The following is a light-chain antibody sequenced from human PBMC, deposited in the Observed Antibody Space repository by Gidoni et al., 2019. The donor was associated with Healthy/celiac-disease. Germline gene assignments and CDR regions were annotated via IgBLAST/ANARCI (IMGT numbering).Light chain of an antibody. J-gene: IGKJ1*01. CDR1: QSSSSW. V-gene: IGKV1-5*03. CDR2: TAS. Sequence: DIQMTQAPSTLSASVGDRVTITCRASQSSSSWLAWYQQKPGKAPKLLIYTASSLESGVPSRFRGSGSGTEFTLTISRLQPDVFATYYCQQYNSYSWTFGQGTKVEIK. CDR3: QQYNSYSWT.